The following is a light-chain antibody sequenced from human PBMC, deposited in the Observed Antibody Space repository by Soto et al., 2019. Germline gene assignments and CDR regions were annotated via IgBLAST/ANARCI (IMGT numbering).Light chain of an antibody. CDR3: MQGTHWPR. J-gene: IGKJ2*01. CDR2: KVS. V-gene: IGKV2-30*01. Sequence: DVVMTQSPLSLPVTLGQPASISCRSSQSLVYSDGNTYLNWFQQRPGQSPRRLIYKVSNRDSGVPDRFSGSGSGTDFTLKISRVAAEDVGVYYCMQGTHWPRVGQWTKLEIK. CDR1: QSLVYSDGNTY.